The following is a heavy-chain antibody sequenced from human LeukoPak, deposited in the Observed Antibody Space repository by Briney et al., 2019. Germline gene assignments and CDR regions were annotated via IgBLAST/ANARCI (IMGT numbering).Heavy chain of an antibody. J-gene: IGHJ4*02. CDR2: ISFSSTHI. V-gene: IGHV3-21*06. CDR1: GFIFSNYG. CDR3: ARDYR. Sequence: GGSLRLSCAASGFIFSNYGMSWVRQAPGKGLEWVSSISFSSTHIYYADSIQGRFTISRDNAENSLYLQMNSLRAEDTAVYYCARDYRWGQGTLVTVSS. D-gene: IGHD3-16*02.